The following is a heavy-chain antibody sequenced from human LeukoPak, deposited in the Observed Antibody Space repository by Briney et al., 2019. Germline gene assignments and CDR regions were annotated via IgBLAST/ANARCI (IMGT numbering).Heavy chain of an antibody. Sequence: GASVKVSCKVSGYTLTELSMHWARQAPGKGLEWMGGFDPEDGETIYAQKFQGRVTMTEDTSTDTAYMELSSLRSEDTAVYYCAMFDIVGATNFDYWGQGTLVTVSS. J-gene: IGHJ4*02. V-gene: IGHV1-24*01. CDR3: AMFDIVGATNFDY. CDR2: FDPEDGET. CDR1: GYTLTELS. D-gene: IGHD1-26*01.